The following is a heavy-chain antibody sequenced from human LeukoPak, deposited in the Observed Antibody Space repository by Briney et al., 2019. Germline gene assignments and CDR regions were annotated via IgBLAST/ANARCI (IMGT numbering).Heavy chain of an antibody. J-gene: IGHJ4*02. CDR3: TTDWGSYIFQTANDY. D-gene: IGHD3-16*01. Sequence: PGGSLRLSCAASGFTLSNAWMSWVRQAPGKGLEWVGRIKSKTDGGTTDYAAPVKGRFTISRDDSKNTLYLQMNSLKTEDTAVYYCTTDWGSYIFQTANDYWGQGTLVTVSS. V-gene: IGHV3-15*01. CDR1: GFTLSNAW. CDR2: IKSKTDGGTT.